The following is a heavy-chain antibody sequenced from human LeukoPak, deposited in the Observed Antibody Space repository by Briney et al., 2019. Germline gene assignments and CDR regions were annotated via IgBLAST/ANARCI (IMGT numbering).Heavy chain of an antibody. V-gene: IGHV3-53*05. CDR3: ARDMGGPSGGAFVI. D-gene: IGHD3-16*01. Sequence: GGSLRLSCAASGFTVSSNYMSWVRQAPGKGLEWVSVIYSGGSTYYADSVKGRFTISRDNSKNTLYLQMNSLRAEDTAVYYCARDMGGPSGGAFVIWGQGTMVTVSS. CDR1: GFTVSSNY. CDR2: IYSGGST. J-gene: IGHJ3*02.